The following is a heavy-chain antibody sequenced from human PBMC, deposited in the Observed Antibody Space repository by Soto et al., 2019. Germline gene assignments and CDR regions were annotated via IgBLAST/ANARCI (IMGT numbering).Heavy chain of an antibody. CDR1: GGSFSGYY. D-gene: IGHD6-13*01. CDR2: IYYSGST. Sequence: LSLTCAVYGGSFSGYYWSWNRQPPGKGLEWIGYIYYSGSTNYNPSLKSRVTISVDTSKNQFFLKLSSVTAADTAVYYCARGSAAAGMWGQGTLVTVSS. V-gene: IGHV4-59*01. CDR3: ARGSAAAGM. J-gene: IGHJ4*02.